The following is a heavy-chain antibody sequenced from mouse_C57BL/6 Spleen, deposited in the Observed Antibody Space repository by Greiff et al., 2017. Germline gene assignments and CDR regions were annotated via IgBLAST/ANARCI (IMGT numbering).Heavy chain of an antibody. CDR3: ARHGNLDAMDY. CDR2: ISNGGGST. V-gene: IGHV5-12*01. Sequence: EVQVVESGGGLVQPGGSLKLSCAASGFTFSDYYMYWVRQTPEKRLEWVAYISNGGGSTYYPDTVKGRFTISRDNAKNTLYLQMSRLKSEDTAMYYCARHGNLDAMDYWGQGTSVTVSS. CDR1: GFTFSDYY. J-gene: IGHJ4*01. D-gene: IGHD4-1*01.